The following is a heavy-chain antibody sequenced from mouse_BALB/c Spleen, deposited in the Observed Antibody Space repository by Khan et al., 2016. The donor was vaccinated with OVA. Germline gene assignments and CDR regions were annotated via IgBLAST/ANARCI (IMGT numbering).Heavy chain of an antibody. J-gene: IGHJ2*02. CDR1: GYSITSGYA. V-gene: IGHV3-2*02. CDR2: ISYSGGT. D-gene: IGHD1-1*01. Sequence: QLEESGPGLVKPSQSLSLTCTVTGYSITSGYAWNWIRQFPGNKLEWMGYISYSGGTSYNPSLKSRISITQNTSKNQFFLQLNSVTTEDTATYCCARGNYYGYYFDYWGQGTSLTVSS. CDR3: ARGNYYGYYFDY.